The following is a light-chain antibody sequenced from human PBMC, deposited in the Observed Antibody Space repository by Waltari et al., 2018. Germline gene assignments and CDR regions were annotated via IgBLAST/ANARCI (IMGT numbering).Light chain of an antibody. J-gene: IGLJ3*02. CDR3: TSWDDSLNAWV. Sequence: QSVLTQSPSVSAAPRQGVTISCSGGFTNIGNNGVNWYRQLPGEPPKVLIYNNDQLPSGVSDRFSGSRFGTSASLPISGLQSDDEADYYCTSWDDSLNAWVFGGGTKVTVL. CDR2: NND. CDR1: FTNIGNNG. V-gene: IGLV1-36*01.